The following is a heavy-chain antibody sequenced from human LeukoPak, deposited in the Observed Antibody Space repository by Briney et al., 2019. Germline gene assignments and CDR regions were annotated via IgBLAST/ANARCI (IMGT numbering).Heavy chain of an antibody. D-gene: IGHD5-24*01. CDR1: GFTFSNYG. J-gene: IGHJ4*02. CDR3: ARDLGWLQSDY. Sequence: GRPLRLSCAASGFTFSNYGMHWVRQAPGKGLEWVATIKKDGSEQYYVDSMKGRFTISRDNAKNSVYLQINSLRAEDTAVYYCARDLGWLQSDYWGQGTLVTVSS. V-gene: IGHV3-7*01. CDR2: IKKDGSEQ.